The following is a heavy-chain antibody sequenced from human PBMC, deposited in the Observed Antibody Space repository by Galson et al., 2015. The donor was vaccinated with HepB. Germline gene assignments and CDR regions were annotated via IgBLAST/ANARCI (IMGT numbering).Heavy chain of an antibody. CDR3: ARDKDFWGGLSFDD. D-gene: IGHD3-3*01. J-gene: IGHJ4*02. V-gene: IGHV3-66*01. Sequence: SLRLSCAASGFTVSSNYMSWVRQAPGEGLEWVSAIYSGGSIYYADSVKGRFTISRDNSKNTLYLQMNSLRAEDTAVYYCARDKDFWGGLSFDDWGQGTLVTVSS. CDR2: IYSGGSI. CDR1: GFTVSSNY.